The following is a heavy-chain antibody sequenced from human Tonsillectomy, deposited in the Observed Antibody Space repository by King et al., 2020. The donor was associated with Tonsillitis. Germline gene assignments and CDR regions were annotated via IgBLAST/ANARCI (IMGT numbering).Heavy chain of an antibody. CDR3: ARNSYVRGTYRGDDAFDI. CDR1: GYTFTSYG. CDR2: VSAYNGNT. J-gene: IGHJ3*02. Sequence: QLVQSGAEVKKPGASVTVSCKASGYTFTSYGISWVRKAPGQGLEWMGWVSAYNGNTNYAQNFQARVTWTTDTSTGTAYMELRCLGSDDTAVYYCARNSYVRGTYRGDDAFDIWGQGTMVTVSS. D-gene: IGHD3-16*01. V-gene: IGHV1-18*01.